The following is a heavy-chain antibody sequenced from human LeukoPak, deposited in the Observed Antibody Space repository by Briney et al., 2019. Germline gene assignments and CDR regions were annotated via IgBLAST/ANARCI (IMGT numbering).Heavy chain of an antibody. CDR3: ARIEDSTHGLLDY. Sequence: GASVKVSCKAPGGSFTNYAISWVRQAPGHGLEWMGRFIPFSGTSDYAHKFQARVTITMDESTAYMELSSLRPEDTAVYYCARIEDSTHGLLDYWGRGTLVTVSS. J-gene: IGHJ4*02. V-gene: IGHV1-69*05. CDR2: FIPFSGTS. D-gene: IGHD5-12*01. CDR1: GGSFTNYA.